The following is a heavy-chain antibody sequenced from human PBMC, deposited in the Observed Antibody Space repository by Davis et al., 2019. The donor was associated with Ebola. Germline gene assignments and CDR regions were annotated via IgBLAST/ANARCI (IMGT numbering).Heavy chain of an antibody. CDR1: GFAFGDYA. CDR3: ARVNALTGYSRFDS. V-gene: IGHV3-9*01. D-gene: IGHD3-22*01. CDR2: INWNSDSI. J-gene: IGHJ5*01. Sequence: SLKISCAGSGFAFGDYAMHWVRQAPGKGLEWVSGINWNSDSIVYADSVKGRFTISRDNAKNSLYLQMNSLRGEDTAFYYCARVNALTGYSRFDSWGQGTLVTVSS.